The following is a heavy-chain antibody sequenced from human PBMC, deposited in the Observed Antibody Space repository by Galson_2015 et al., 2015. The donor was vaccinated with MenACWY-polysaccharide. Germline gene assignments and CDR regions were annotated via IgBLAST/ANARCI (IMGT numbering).Heavy chain of an antibody. Sequence: SLRLSCAASEFTFSSYAMHWVRRAPGKGLEWVAVISYDGNNKYYVDSVKGRFTISRDNSKNTLYLQMNSLRAEDTAVYYCARSYCDRTSCYGMDVWGQGTTVTVSS. D-gene: IGHD2-2*01. CDR1: EFTFSSYA. CDR2: ISYDGNNK. V-gene: IGHV3-30-3*01. CDR3: ARSYCDRTSCYGMDV. J-gene: IGHJ6*02.